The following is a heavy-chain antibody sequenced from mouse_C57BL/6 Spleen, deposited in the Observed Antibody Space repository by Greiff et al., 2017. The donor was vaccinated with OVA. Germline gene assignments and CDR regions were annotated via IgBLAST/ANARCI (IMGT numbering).Heavy chain of an antibody. CDR2: IRNKANNHAT. D-gene: IGHD1-1*01. V-gene: IGHV6-6*01. J-gene: IGHJ2*01. Sequence: EVQVVESGGGLVQPGGSMKLSCAASGFTFSDAWMDWVRQSPEKGLEWVAEIRNKANNHATYYAESVKGRFTISRDDSKSSVYLQMNSLRAEDTGIYYCTRELLRFPDYWGQGTTLTVSS. CDR1: GFTFSDAW. CDR3: TRELLRFPDY.